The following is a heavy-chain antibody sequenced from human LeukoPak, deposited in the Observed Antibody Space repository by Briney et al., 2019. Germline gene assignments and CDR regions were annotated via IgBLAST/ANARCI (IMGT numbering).Heavy chain of an antibody. D-gene: IGHD2-8*01. V-gene: IGHV3-7*01. Sequence: PGGSLRLSCVASGFTFSTYWMSWVRQGPGKGLEWVANIKQDGSEKYYVDSVKGRFTISRDNANSSLFLQMNSLRGEDTAVYYCARGGAPRSCSNGVCYSSSFDSWGQGTLVTVSS. CDR1: GFTFSTYW. CDR2: IKQDGSEK. CDR3: ARGGAPRSCSNGVCYSSSFDS. J-gene: IGHJ4*02.